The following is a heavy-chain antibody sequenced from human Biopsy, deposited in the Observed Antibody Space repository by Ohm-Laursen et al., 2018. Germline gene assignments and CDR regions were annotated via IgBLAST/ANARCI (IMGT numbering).Heavy chain of an antibody. CDR3: ARLGSGDYFPTFFDF. J-gene: IGHJ4*02. CDR2: MYYNERT. Sequence: SETLSLTCGVSGGSVTNYYWTWIRQPPGKGLEWIGYMYYNERTYYNPSLRGRVTISVDTSKNQISLRLSSVTAADTAVYYCARLGSGDYFPTFFDFWGQGALVTVSS. CDR1: GGSVTNYY. D-gene: IGHD5-12*01. V-gene: IGHV4-59*02.